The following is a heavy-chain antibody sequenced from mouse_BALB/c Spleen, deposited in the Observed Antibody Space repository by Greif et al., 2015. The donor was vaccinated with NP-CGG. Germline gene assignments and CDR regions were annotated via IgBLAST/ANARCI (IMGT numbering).Heavy chain of an antibody. CDR2: ILPGSGST. CDR3: ARGNFYWYFDV. V-gene: IGHV1-9*01. D-gene: IGHD2-1*01. Sequence: QVQLQQSGAELMKPGASVKISCKATGYTFSSYWIEWVKQRPGHGLEWIGEILPGSGSTNYNEKFKGKATFTADTSSNTAYMQLSSLTSEDSAVYYCARGNFYWYFDVWGAGTTVTVSS. CDR1: GYTFSSYW. J-gene: IGHJ1*01.